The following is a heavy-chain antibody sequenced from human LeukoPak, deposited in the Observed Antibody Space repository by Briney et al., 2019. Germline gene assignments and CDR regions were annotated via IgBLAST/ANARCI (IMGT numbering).Heavy chain of an antibody. CDR3: V. D-gene: IGHD3-22*01. CDR2: IIPIFGTA. J-gene: IGHJ6*02. Sequence: SVKVSCKASGGTFSSYAISWVRQAPGQGLEWMGGIIPIFGTANYAQKFQGRVTITAAEGTAVYYCARDSSGSYYYYYGMDVWGQGTTVTVSS. V-gene: IGHV1-69*13. CDR1: GGTFSSYA.